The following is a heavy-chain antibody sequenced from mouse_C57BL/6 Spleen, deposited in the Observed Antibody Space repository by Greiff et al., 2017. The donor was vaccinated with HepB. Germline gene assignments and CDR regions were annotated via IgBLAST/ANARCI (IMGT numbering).Heavy chain of an antibody. CDR3: ASYYSNLYFDY. CDR1: GYAFSSYW. CDR2: IYPGDGDT. V-gene: IGHV1-80*01. J-gene: IGHJ2*01. D-gene: IGHD2-5*01. Sequence: QVQLKESGAELVKPGASVKISCKASGYAFSSYWMNWVKQRPGKGLEWIGQIYPGDGDTNYNGKFKGKATLTADKSSSTAYMQLSSLTSEDSAVYFCASYYSNLYFDYWGQGTTLTVSS.